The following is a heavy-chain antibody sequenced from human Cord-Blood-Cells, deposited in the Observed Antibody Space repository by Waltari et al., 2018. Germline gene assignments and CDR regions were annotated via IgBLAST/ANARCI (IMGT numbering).Heavy chain of an antibody. Sequence: QLQLQESGPGLVKPSETLSLTCTVSGGSISSSSYYWGWIRQPPGKGLEWIGSIYYSGSTYDNPSLKSRVTISVDTSKNQFSLKLSSVTAADTAVYYCATLSSGWYYFDYWGQGTLVTVSS. V-gene: IGHV4-39*01. CDR2: IYYSGST. J-gene: IGHJ4*02. CDR1: GGSISSSSYY. D-gene: IGHD6-19*01. CDR3: ATLSSGWYYFDY.